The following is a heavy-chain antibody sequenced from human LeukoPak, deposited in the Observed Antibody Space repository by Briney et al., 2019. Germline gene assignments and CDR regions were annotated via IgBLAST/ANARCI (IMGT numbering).Heavy chain of an antibody. Sequence: SVKVSCKASGGTFSIYAISWVRQAPGQGLEWVGGIIPIFGTANYAQKFQGRVTITADESTSTAYMELSSLRSEDTAVYYCAREGTLWFGAKYYYYGMDVWGQGTTVTVSS. V-gene: IGHV1-69*13. J-gene: IGHJ6*02. CDR1: GGTFSIYA. D-gene: IGHD3-10*01. CDR3: AREGTLWFGAKYYYYGMDV. CDR2: IIPIFGTA.